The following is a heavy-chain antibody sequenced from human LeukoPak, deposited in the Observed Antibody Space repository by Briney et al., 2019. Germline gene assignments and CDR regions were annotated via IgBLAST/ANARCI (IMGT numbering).Heavy chain of an antibody. V-gene: IGHV3-23*01. D-gene: IGHD3-10*01. CDR1: GFTFSSYG. CDR3: AKVDPLLWFGELLGSYFDY. Sequence: GGSLRLSCAASGFTFSSYGMSWVRQAPGKGLEWVSAISGSGGSTYYADSVKGRFTISRDNSKNTLYLQMNSLRAEDTAVYYCAKVDPLLWFGELLGSYFDYWGQGTLVTVPS. CDR2: ISGSGGST. J-gene: IGHJ4*02.